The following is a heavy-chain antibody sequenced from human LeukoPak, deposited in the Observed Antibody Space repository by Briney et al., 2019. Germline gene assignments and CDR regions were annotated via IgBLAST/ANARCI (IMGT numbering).Heavy chain of an antibody. Sequence: PGGSLRLSCAASGFTFDDYGMSWARQAPGKGLEWVSGINWNGGSTGYADSVKGRFTISRDNAKNSLYLQMNSLRAEDTAVYYCARRDHGDYGEEYWGQGTLVTVSS. CDR3: ARRDHGDYGEEY. J-gene: IGHJ4*02. CDR1: GFTFDDYG. V-gene: IGHV3-20*04. CDR2: INWNGGST. D-gene: IGHD4-17*01.